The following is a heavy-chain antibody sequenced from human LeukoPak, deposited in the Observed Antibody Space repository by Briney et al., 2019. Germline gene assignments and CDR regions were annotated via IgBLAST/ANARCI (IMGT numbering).Heavy chain of an antibody. J-gene: IGHJ4*02. Sequence: GGSLRLSCAASGISFRNYAMSWVRRAPAGGPEWVSSLRGNDETFYANSVKGRFTLSRDDSRNTVYLQLNNLRVEDTAIYYCARASWVSDPDAVRWGQGTQVTVSS. CDR2: LRGNDET. CDR3: ARASWVSDPDAVR. D-gene: IGHD3-10*01. CDR1: GISFRNYA. V-gene: IGHV3-23*01.